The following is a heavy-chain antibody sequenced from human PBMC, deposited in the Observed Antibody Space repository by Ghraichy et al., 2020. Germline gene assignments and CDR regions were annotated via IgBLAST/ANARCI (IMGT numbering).Heavy chain of an antibody. CDR2: ISSSSSYI. Sequence: GGSLRLSCAASGFTFSSYSMNWVRQAPGKGLEWVSSISSSSSYIYYADSVKGRFTISRDNAKNSLYLQMNSLRAENTAVYYCAGASQALDYWGQGTLVTVSS. J-gene: IGHJ4*02. D-gene: IGHD2-2*01. CDR1: GFTFSSYS. CDR3: AGASQALDY. V-gene: IGHV3-21*01.